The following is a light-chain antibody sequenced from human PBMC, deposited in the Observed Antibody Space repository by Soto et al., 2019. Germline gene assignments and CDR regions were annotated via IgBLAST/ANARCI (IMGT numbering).Light chain of an antibody. CDR1: QSVGAR. CDR2: TTS. V-gene: IGKV3-15*01. CDR3: QQSYSVPYT. J-gene: IGKJ2*01. Sequence: EVVMTQSPATLSVSPGERATLSCRASQSVGARLAWYQQKPGQPPRLLMYTTSIRASGVPPRFSGSGSGTEFTLTISSLQSEDFATYYCQQSYSVPYTFGPGTEMKMK.